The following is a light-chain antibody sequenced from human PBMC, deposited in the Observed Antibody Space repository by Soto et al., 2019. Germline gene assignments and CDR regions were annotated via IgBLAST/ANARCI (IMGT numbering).Light chain of an antibody. V-gene: IGKV3-11*01. CDR3: QQRSNWPYLT. CDR1: QSVSGY. Sequence: EIVLTQSPDTLSLSPGERATLSCRASQSVSGYLGWYQQKPGQAPRLLIYDASNRAYGVPARFRGSGSGTNFTLTIASLEPEDFAVYYCQQRSNWPYLTFGGGTRA. CDR2: DAS. J-gene: IGKJ4*01.